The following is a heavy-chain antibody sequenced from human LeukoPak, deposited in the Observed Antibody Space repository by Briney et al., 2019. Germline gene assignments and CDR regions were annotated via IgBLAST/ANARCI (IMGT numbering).Heavy chain of an antibody. CDR1: GGTFSSYA. Sequence: GASVKVSCKASGGTFSSYAISWVRQAPGQGLEWMGRIIPILGIANYAQKFQGRVTITADKSTSTAYMELSSLRSENTAVYYCARELTEQQLGTWYFDYWGQGTLVTVSS. CDR3: ARELTEQQLGTWYFDY. D-gene: IGHD6-13*01. CDR2: IIPILGIA. J-gene: IGHJ4*02. V-gene: IGHV1-69*04.